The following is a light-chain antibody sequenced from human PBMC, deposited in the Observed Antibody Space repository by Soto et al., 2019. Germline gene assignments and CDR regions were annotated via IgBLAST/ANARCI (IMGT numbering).Light chain of an antibody. Sequence: DIQMPQSPSSVSASVGDRVTITRRASQGISSWLAWYQQKPGKVPKLLIFAASSLQSEVPSRLSGSGSGTDFTHTIGSLQPEDFATYYCQQANSFPLTFGGGTKVEIK. CDR3: QQANSFPLT. V-gene: IGKV1D-12*01. CDR1: QGISSW. CDR2: AAS. J-gene: IGKJ4*01.